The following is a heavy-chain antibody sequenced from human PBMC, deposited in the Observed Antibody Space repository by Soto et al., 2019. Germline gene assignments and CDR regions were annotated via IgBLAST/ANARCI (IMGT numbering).Heavy chain of an antibody. J-gene: IGHJ5*01. V-gene: IGHV1-8*01. CDR3: ARSQLYGSGSPGRLYWFDS. CDR2: MNPNSGNT. D-gene: IGHD3-10*01. Sequence: GASGEVSSEAFRYTLPRYEIKCVVPAPAQRIGWMGWMNPNSGNTGYAQKFQGRVTMTRNTSISTAYMELSSLRSEDTAVYYCARSQLYGSGSPGRLYWFDSWGQGAVVTVSS. CDR1: RYTLPRYE.